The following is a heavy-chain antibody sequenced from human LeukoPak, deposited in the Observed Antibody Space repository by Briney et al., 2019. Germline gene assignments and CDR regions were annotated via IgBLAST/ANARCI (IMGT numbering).Heavy chain of an antibody. CDR1: GFSFGDDA. CDR2: IRKKGYGETT. CDR3: SRGLHDYGDSNYYFDQ. D-gene: IGHD4-17*01. Sequence: SLRLSCTASGFSFGDDAWSWFRQAPGKGLEFVCFIRKKGYGETTDYAASVRGRFTISRDDAKSIAYLQMTGLEIEDTALYYCSRGLHDYGDSNYYFDQWGRGTQVTVS. V-gene: IGHV3-49*03. J-gene: IGHJ4*02.